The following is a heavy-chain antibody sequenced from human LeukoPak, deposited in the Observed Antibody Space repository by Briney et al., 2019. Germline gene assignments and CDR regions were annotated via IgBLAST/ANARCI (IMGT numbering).Heavy chain of an antibody. CDR1: GFTFSDYY. D-gene: IGHD4-11*01. CDR3: ASTYRNLVWGLFDY. CDR2: ISSSGSTI. J-gene: IGHJ4*02. V-gene: IGHV3-11*01. Sequence: PGGSLRLSCSASGFTFSDYYMSWIRQAPGQGLEWVSYISSSGSTIYYADSVKGRFTISRDNTKNSLYLQMNSLRAEDTALYYCASTYRNLVWGLFDYWGQGTLVTVSS.